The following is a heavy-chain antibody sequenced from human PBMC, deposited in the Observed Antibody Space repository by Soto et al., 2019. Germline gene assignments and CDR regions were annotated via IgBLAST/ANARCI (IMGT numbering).Heavy chain of an antibody. Sequence: GGSLRLSCAASGFTFSSYAMSWVRQAPGKGLEWVSAISGSGGSTYYADSVKGRFTISRDNSKNTLYLQMNSLRAEDTAVYYCAKEYYYDSSGYHQEPHDAFDIWGQGTMVTVSS. CDR1: GFTFSSYA. V-gene: IGHV3-23*01. CDR2: ISGSGGST. J-gene: IGHJ3*02. CDR3: AKEYYYDSSGYHQEPHDAFDI. D-gene: IGHD3-22*01.